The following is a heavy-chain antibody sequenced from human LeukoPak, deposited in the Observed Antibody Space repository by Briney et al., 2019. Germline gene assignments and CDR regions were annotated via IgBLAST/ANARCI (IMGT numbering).Heavy chain of an antibody. V-gene: IGHV4-4*07. D-gene: IGHD6-13*01. CDR2: IYNSGRK. J-gene: IGHJ5*02. Sequence: SETLSLTCTVYGGSISSYYWSWLRQPAGKGLEWIGRIYNSGRKNYNPSLNSRVTMSVDTSKNQFSLKLSSVTAADTAVYYCARDEQQLVGDCFDPWGQGTLVTVSS. CDR3: ARDEQQLVGDCFDP. CDR1: GGSISSYY.